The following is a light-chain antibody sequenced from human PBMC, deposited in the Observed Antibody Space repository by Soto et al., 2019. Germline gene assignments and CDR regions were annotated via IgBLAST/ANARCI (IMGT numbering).Light chain of an antibody. J-gene: IGKJ4*01. Sequence: EIVLTQSPGTLSLSPGERATLSCRASQSVPKDYLAWYQHKPGQAPRLLIHDASSRATGIPDRFSGSGSGTDFTLTISRLEPEDFAVYYCQQCSIPPLTFGGGTKVEIK. CDR1: QSVPKDY. V-gene: IGKV3-20*01. CDR2: DAS. CDR3: QQCSIPPLT.